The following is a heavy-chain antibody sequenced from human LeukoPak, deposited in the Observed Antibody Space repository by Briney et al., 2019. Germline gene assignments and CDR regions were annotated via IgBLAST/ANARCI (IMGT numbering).Heavy chain of an antibody. CDR2: VSESGGST. J-gene: IGHJ4*02. CDR3: AKVSRGDPNDY. CDR1: GFTFSSYA. Sequence: GGSLRLSCAASGFTFSSYAMSWVRQAPGKGLEWVSSVSESGGSTYYADSVKGRFTISRDNSKNTLYLQMNSLRAEDTAVYYCAKVSRGDPNDYWGQGTLVTVSS. D-gene: IGHD4-17*01. V-gene: IGHV3-23*01.